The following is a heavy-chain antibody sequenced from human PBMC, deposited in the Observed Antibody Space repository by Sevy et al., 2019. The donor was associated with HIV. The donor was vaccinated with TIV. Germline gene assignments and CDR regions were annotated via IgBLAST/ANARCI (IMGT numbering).Heavy chain of an antibody. J-gene: IGHJ4*02. D-gene: IGHD2-2*01. Sequence: SETLSLTCAVSGGSISSSNWWSWVRQPPGKGLEWFGEIYRSGSTNYNPSLKSRVTISVDKSKNQFSLKLSSVTAADTAVYYCARDSHCSSTSCYFHWGQGTLVTVSS. CDR3: ARDSHCSSTSCYFH. CDR1: GGSISSSNW. CDR2: IYRSGST. V-gene: IGHV4-4*02.